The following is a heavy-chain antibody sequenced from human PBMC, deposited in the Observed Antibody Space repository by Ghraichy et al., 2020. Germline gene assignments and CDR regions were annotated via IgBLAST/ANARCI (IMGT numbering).Heavy chain of an antibody. D-gene: IGHD3-22*01. CDR2: ISGSGGST. CDR1: GFTFSSYA. V-gene: IGHV3-23*01. J-gene: IGHJ3*02. Sequence: GGSLRLSCAASGFTFSSYAMSWVRQAPGKGLEWVSAISGSGGSTYYADSVKGRFTISRDYSKNTLYLQMNSLRAEDTAVYYCAKDRPTMIVVVITTAFDIWGQGTMVTVSS. CDR3: AKDRPTMIVVVITTAFDI.